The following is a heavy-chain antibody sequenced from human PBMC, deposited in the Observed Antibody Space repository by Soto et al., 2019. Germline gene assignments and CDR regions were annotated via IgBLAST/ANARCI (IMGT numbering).Heavy chain of an antibody. CDR3: AGGTVAVPGIDY. D-gene: IGHD2-2*01. CDR1: GFIFSAYW. V-gene: IGHV3-74*01. J-gene: IGHJ4*02. Sequence: GGSLRLSCAASGFIFSAYWMHWVRQAPGKGLVWVSRINTDGDITHYADSVKGRFTISRDNAKNTLYLQMNSLTADGTAVYYCAGGTVAVPGIDYWGQGTLVTVSS. CDR2: INTDGDIT.